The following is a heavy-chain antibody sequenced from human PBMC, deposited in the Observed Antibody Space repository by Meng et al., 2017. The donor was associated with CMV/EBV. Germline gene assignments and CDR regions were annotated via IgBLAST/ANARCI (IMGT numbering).Heavy chain of an antibody. Sequence: QTTWKELGPPLVKPTPTLTPTCTFPGFSLSTRGVGVGWIRQPPGKALEWLALIYWDDDKRYSPSLKSRLTITKDTSKNQVVLTMTNMDPVDTATYYCARLYDSSGYYLGYFDYWGQGTLVTVSS. CDR2: IYWDDDK. J-gene: IGHJ4*02. CDR3: ARLYDSSGYYLGYFDY. CDR1: GFSLSTRGVG. D-gene: IGHD3-22*01. V-gene: IGHV2-5*02.